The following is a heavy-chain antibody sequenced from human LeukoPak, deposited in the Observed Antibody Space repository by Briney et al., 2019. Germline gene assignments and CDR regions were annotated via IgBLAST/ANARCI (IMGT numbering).Heavy chain of an antibody. CDR1: GFRFSSYS. Sequence: GGSLRLSCAASGFRFSSYSMNWVRQAPGKGLEWVSSISSSSSYIYYADSAKGRFTVSRDNAKKSLYLQMNSLRAEDTAVFYCARSEWQTDAFDTWGQGTTVTVSS. CDR2: ISSSSSYI. CDR3: ARSEWQTDAFDT. V-gene: IGHV3-21*01. J-gene: IGHJ3*02. D-gene: IGHD3-3*01.